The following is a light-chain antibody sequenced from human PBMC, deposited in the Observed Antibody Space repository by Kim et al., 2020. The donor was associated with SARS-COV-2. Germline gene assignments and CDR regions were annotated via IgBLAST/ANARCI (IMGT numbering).Light chain of an antibody. Sequence: SPGQTASITCSGDKLGDKYACWYQQKPGQSTVLVIYQDSKRPSGIPERFSGSNSGNTATLTIGGTQAMDEADYYCQAWDSSTYVVFGGGTQLTVL. CDR1: KLGDKY. J-gene: IGLJ2*01. CDR3: QAWDSSTYVV. V-gene: IGLV3-1*01. CDR2: QDS.